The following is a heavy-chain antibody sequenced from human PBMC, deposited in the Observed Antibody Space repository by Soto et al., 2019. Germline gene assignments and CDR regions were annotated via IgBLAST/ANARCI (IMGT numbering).Heavy chain of an antibody. CDR3: ARARNGYDWYYYYYGMDV. CDR2: IIPSFGTA. V-gene: IGHV1-69*01. CDR1: GGTFSSYA. J-gene: IGHJ6*02. D-gene: IGHD5-12*01. Sequence: QGQLLQSGAEVKKPGASVKVSCKASGGTFSSYAISWVRQAPGQGLAWMGGIIPSFGTANYAQKFQGRVTITADESTSTAYMELSSMRSEDTAVYYCARARNGYDWYYYYYGMDVWGQGTTVTVSS.